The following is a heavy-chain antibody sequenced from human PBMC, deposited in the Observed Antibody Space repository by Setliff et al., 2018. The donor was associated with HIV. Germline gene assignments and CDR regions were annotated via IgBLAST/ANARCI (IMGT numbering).Heavy chain of an antibody. CDR1: GYTCTGYF. Sequence: GASVKGSCKASGYTCTGYFIHWVRQAPGQGLEWMRGFDPEDDETVYAEKFQGRVTMTEDTSTDTAYMALSSLRSEDTAMYYCATSGFYDILTGPTPGVFDIWGQGTMVTVSS. V-gene: IGHV1-24*01. J-gene: IGHJ3*02. CDR2: FDPEDDET. D-gene: IGHD3-9*01. CDR3: ATSGFYDILTGPTPGVFDI.